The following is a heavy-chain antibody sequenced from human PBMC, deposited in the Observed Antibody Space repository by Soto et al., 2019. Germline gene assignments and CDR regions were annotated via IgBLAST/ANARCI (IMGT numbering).Heavy chain of an antibody. CDR2: IYHSGST. Sequence: VSDGSIGSSNSWRMINKTTGKGLEWIGEIYHSGSTNYNPSLKSRVTISVDKSKNQFSLKLSSVTAADTAVYFCSSSGDNLTGYYRLDYSGQRPFVSVSP. CDR3: SSSGDNLTGYYRLDY. V-gene: IGHV4-4*01. D-gene: IGHD3-9*01. J-gene: IGHJ4*02. CDR1: DGSIGSSNS.